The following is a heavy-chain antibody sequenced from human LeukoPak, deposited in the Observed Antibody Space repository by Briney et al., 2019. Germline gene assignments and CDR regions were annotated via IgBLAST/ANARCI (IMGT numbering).Heavy chain of an antibody. D-gene: IGHD3-3*01. J-gene: IGHJ4*02. Sequence: SETLSLTCTVSGGSISSYYWSWIRQPPGKGLEWIGYIYYSGSTNYNPSLKSRVTISVDTSKNQFSLKLSSVTAADTAVYYCARSRYDFWSGYYYYWGQGTLVTVSS. CDR3: ARSRYDFWSGYYYY. CDR2: IYYSGST. V-gene: IGHV4-59*01. CDR1: GGSISSYY.